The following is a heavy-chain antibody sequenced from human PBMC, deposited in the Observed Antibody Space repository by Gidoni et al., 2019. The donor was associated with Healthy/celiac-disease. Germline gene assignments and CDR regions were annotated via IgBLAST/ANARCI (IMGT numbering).Heavy chain of an antibody. CDR1: GDSVSSNSAA. V-gene: IGHV6-1*01. CDR2: TYYRSKWYN. J-gene: IGHJ6*02. D-gene: IGHD5-18*01. Sequence: QVQLQQSGPRLLQPSQTLSLTCAISGDSVSSNSAAWNWIRQSPSRGLEWLGRTYYRSKWYNDYAVPVKSRITSNPDTSKNQFSLQLNSVTPEDTDVYYCARGGDTYGNYGMDVWGQGTTVTVSS. CDR3: ARGGDTYGNYGMDV.